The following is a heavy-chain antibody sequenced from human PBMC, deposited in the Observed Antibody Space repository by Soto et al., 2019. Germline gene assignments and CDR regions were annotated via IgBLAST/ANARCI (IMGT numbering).Heavy chain of an antibody. J-gene: IGHJ6*02. CDR2: ISYDGSNK. V-gene: IGHV3-30-3*01. Sequence: GGSLRLSCAASGFTFSPYAMHWVRQAPGKGLEWVAVISYDGSNKYYADSVKGRFTISRDNSKNTLYLQMNSLRAEDTAVYYCARDPLLQLGYYYYGMDVWGQGTTVTVSS. CDR1: GFTFSPYA. D-gene: IGHD4-4*01. CDR3: ARDPLLQLGYYYYGMDV.